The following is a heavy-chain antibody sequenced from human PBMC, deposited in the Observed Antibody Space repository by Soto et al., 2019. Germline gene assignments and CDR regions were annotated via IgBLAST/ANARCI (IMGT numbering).Heavy chain of an antibody. D-gene: IGHD2-2*01. CDR1: GGTFSSYA. CDR2: IIPIFGTA. J-gene: IGHJ3*02. V-gene: IGHV1-69*12. Sequence: QVQLVQSGAEVKKPGSSVKVSCKASGGTFSSYAISWVRQAPGQGLEWMGGIIPIFGTANYAQKFQGRVTIXXDXSTXTAYTTLSSLRSEDTAVYYCAGVMVPAASSNAFDIWGQGTMVTVSS. CDR3: AGVMVPAASSNAFDI.